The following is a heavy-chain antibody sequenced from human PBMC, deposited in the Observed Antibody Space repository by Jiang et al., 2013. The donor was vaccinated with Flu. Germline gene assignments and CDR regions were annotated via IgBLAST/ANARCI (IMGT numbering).Heavy chain of an antibody. CDR1: GFTFSSYA. J-gene: IGHJ4*02. V-gene: IGHV3-23*01. D-gene: IGHD2-15*01. Sequence: VQLLESGGGLVQPGGSLRLSCAASGFTFSSYAMSWVRQAPGKGLEWVSAISGSGGSTYYADSVKGRFTISRDNSKNTLYLQMNSLRAEDTAVYYCARTADIVVVVAAKPNYYFDYWGQGTLVTVSS. CDR2: ISGSGGST. CDR3: ARTADIVVVVAAKPNYYFDY.